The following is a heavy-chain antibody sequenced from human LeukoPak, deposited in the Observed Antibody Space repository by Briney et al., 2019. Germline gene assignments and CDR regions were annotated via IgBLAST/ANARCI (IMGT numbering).Heavy chain of an antibody. CDR3: ARAALYYDSSGYYRSRYFQH. Sequence: PSETLSLTCTVSGGSISGGSISSSSYYWGWIRQSPGKGLEWIGSFLYSGTTYYNPSLMSRVTISVDTSKNQLSLKLISVTAADTAVYYCARAALYYDSSGYYRSRYFQHWGQGTLVTVSS. CDR2: FLYSGTT. V-gene: IGHV4-39*01. D-gene: IGHD3-22*01. CDR1: GGSISSSSYY. J-gene: IGHJ1*01.